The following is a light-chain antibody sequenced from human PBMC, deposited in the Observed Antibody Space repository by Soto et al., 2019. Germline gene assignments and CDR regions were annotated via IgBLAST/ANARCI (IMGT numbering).Light chain of an antibody. J-gene: IGLJ2*01. V-gene: IGLV2-14*03. CDR3: SLYSGSTTV. CDR2: DVS. Sequence: QSALTQPASVSGSPGQSITISCTGTSSDVGGYAYVSWYQHHPGKAPKVMMFDVSNRPSGVSNRFSGSKSGNTPSLTISGLQAEDEAIYYCSLYSGSTTVFGGGTKLTVL. CDR1: SSDVGGYAY.